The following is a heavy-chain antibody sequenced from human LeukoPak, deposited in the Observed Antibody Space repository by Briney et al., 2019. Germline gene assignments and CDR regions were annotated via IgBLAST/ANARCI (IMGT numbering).Heavy chain of an antibody. J-gene: IGHJ4*02. D-gene: IGHD3-10*01. V-gene: IGHV3-21*01. CDR1: GFTFSGYA. Sequence: GGSLRLSCSASGFTFSGYAMNWVRQAPGKGLEWVSSISGLSTHIYYGDSVKGRFSISRDNAKNSVYLPMNSLGVEDTAIYYCARAFPPLRTSSSGILWGQGILVSVSS. CDR3: ARAFPPLRTSSSGIL. CDR2: ISGLSTHI.